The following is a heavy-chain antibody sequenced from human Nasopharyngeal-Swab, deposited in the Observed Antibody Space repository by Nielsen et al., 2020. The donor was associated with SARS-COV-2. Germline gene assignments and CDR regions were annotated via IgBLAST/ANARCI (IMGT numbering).Heavy chain of an antibody. Sequence: GGSLRLSCAASGFTFSTYNMNWVRQAPGKGLEWVSSISSSSTYIYYADSVKGRFTISRDSAQSSLFLQMNSLRAEDTAVYYCAREGSSSIVGATFFDYWGQGTLVTVSS. CDR2: ISSSSTYI. CDR1: GFTFSTYN. J-gene: IGHJ4*02. D-gene: IGHD1-26*01. CDR3: AREGSSSIVGATFFDY. V-gene: IGHV3-21*01.